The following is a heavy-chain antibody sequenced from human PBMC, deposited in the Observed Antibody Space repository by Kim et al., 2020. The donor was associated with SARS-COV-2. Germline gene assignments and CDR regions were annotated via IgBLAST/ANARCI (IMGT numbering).Heavy chain of an antibody. Sequence: GNTNNAKKFQERVTITRDMSTSTAYMELSSLRSEDTAVYYCAATVWFGDFWGQGTLVTVSS. J-gene: IGHJ4*02. V-gene: IGHV1-58*01. CDR2: GNT. D-gene: IGHD3-10*01. CDR3: AATVWFGDF.